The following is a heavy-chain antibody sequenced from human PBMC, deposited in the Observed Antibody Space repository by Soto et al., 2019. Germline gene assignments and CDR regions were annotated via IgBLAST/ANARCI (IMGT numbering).Heavy chain of an antibody. Sequence: NPSETLSLTCTVSGGSISRGGHYWSWIRQHPGKGLEWIGYIYYSGSTYYNPSLKSRVTISVDTSNKQFSLKLSSVTAADTAVYYCARDRGYGYYCYGMEVWGQGTTVAVSS. CDR2: IYYSGST. CDR1: GGSISRGGHY. V-gene: IGHV4-31*03. CDR3: ARDRGYGYYCYGMEV. D-gene: IGHD2-15*01. J-gene: IGHJ6*02.